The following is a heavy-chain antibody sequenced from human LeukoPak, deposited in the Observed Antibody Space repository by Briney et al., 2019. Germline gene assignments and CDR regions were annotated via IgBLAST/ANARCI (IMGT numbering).Heavy chain of an antibody. V-gene: IGHV4-34*01. J-gene: IGHJ4*02. CDR1: DVSFIGYY. CDR2: INHSGST. D-gene: IGHD6-13*01. Sequence: PSETLSLTCAVYDVSFIGYYWSWIRQPPGKGLEWIGEINHSGSTNYNPSLKSRVTISVDTSKNQFSLNPRSVTAADTAVYYCAIFERIAAAYWGQGTLVTVSS. CDR3: AIFERIAAAY.